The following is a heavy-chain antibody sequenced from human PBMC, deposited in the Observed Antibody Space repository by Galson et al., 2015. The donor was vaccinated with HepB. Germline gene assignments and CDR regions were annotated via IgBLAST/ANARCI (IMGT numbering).Heavy chain of an antibody. CDR1: GFTFSNAW. CDR3: TTDYYDTSGALDI. J-gene: IGHJ3*02. Sequence: SLRLSCAASGFTFSNAWMSWVRQAPGKGLEWVGRIKSKTDGGTTDYAAPVKGRFTISRDDSKNTLYLQMNSLKTEDTAVYYCTTDYYDTSGALDIWGQGTMVTVSS. D-gene: IGHD3-22*01. CDR2: IKSKTDGGTT. V-gene: IGHV3-15*01.